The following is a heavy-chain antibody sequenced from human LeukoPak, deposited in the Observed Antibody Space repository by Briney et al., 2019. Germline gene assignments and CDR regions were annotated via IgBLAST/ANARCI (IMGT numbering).Heavy chain of an antibody. Sequence: PSQTLSLTCTVSGGSISSGGYYWSWIRQHPGKGLEWIGYIYYSGSTYYNPSPKSRVTISVDTSKNQFSLKLSSVTAADTAVYYCARWFGSGRKWFDPWGQGTLVTVSS. V-gene: IGHV4-31*03. J-gene: IGHJ5*02. D-gene: IGHD3-10*01. CDR2: IYYSGST. CDR3: ARWFGSGRKWFDP. CDR1: GGSISSGGYY.